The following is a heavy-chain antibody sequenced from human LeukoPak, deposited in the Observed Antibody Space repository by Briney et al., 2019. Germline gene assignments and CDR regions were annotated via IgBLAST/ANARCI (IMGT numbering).Heavy chain of an antibody. J-gene: IGHJ6*04. CDR1: GGTFSSYA. CDR2: IIPIFGTA. V-gene: IGHV1-69*01. Sequence: ASVKVSCKASGGTFSSYAISWVRQATGQGLEWMGGIIPIFGTANYAQKFQGRVTITADESTSTAYMELSSLRSEDTAVYYCARAYGYCSSTSCQYAYYYYGMDVWGKGTTVTVSS. D-gene: IGHD2-2*03. CDR3: ARAYGYCSSTSCQYAYYYYGMDV.